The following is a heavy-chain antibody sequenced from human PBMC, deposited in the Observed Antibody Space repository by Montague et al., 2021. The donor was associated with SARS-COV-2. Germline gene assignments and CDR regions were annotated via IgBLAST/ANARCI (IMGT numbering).Heavy chain of an antibody. CDR3: VRVGGEQRARLSCLDV. CDR1: GGSISSSSYY. V-gene: IGHV4-39*01. Sequence: SETLSLTCTVSGGSISSSSYYWGWIRQPPGKGLEWIGSIYYSGSTYYNPSLKSRVTISVDTSKNQFSLKLSSVTAADTAAYYCVRVGGEQRARLSCLDVWGQGTMVTVSS. D-gene: IGHD6-25*01. CDR2: IYYSGST. J-gene: IGHJ6*02.